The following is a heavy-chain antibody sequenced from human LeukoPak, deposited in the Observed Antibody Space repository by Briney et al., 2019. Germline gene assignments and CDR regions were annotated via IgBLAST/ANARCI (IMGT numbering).Heavy chain of an antibody. CDR2: INHSGST. CDR3: AREGSGGSYPY. V-gene: IGHV4-39*07. Sequence: SETLSLTCTVSGGSISSSSYYWGWIRQPPGKGLEWIGEINHSGSTNYNPSLKSRVTISVDTSKNQFSLKLSSVTAADTAVYYCAREGSGGSYPYWGQGTLVTVSS. D-gene: IGHD2-15*01. J-gene: IGHJ4*02. CDR1: GGSISSSSYY.